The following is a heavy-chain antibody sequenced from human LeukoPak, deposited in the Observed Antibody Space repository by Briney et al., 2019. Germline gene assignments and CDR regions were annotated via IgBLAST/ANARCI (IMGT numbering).Heavy chain of an antibody. D-gene: IGHD1-26*01. CDR1: GGAISSYY. CDR3: ARVGATSFDY. J-gene: IGHJ4*02. V-gene: IGHV4-59*08. CDR2: IYYSGST. Sequence: SETLSLTCTVSGGAISSYYWSWIRQPPGKGLEWIGYIYYSGSTNYNPSLKSRVTISVDTSKNQFSLKLSSVTAADTAVYYCARVGATSFDYWGQGTLVTVSS.